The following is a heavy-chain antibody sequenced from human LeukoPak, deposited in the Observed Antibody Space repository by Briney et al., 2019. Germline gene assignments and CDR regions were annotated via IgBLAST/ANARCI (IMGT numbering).Heavy chain of an antibody. Sequence: LPGGSLRLSCAASGFTFSSYWMSWVRQAPGKGLEWVANIKQDGSEKYYVDSVKGRFTISRDNAKNSLYLQMNSLRAEDTAVYYCARDIGYYDSSGYYYYWGQGTLVTVSS. CDR1: GFTFSSYW. CDR2: IKQDGSEK. J-gene: IGHJ4*02. D-gene: IGHD3-22*01. CDR3: ARDIGYYDSSGYYYY. V-gene: IGHV3-7*01.